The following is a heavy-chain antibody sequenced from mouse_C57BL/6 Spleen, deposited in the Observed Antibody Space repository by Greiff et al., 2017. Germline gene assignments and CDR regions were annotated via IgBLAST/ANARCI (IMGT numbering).Heavy chain of an antibody. CDR3: ATGGGSGYGTY. CDR2: IDPSDSYT. CDR1: GYTFTSYW. Sequence: QVQLQQPGAELVMPGASVKLSCKASGYTFTSYWMHWVKQRPGQGLEWIGEIDPSDSYTNYNQKFKGKSTLTVDKSSSTAYMQLSSLTSEDSAVYDCATGGGSGYGTYWGKGTLVTVSA. D-gene: IGHD3-2*02. J-gene: IGHJ3*01. V-gene: IGHV1-69*01.